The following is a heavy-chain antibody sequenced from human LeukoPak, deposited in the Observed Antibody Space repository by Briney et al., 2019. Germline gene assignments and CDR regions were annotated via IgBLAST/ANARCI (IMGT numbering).Heavy chain of an antibody. J-gene: IGHJ4*02. CDR2: ISYDGSNR. Sequence: PGRSLRLSCAASGFTFSTYGMHWVRQAPGKGLEWVAFISYDGSNRYHADSVKGRFTISRDNSRSTLYLQMNSLRAEDTAVYYCAKDISEVPEHYFDYWGQGTLVTVSS. CDR3: AKDISEVPEHYFDY. V-gene: IGHV3-30*19. D-gene: IGHD1/OR15-1a*01. CDR1: GFTFSTYG.